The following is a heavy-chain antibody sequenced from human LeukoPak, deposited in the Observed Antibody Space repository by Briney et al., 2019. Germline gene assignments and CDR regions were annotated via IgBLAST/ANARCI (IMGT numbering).Heavy chain of an antibody. CDR3: ARAGIAAAGGGDFDY. V-gene: IGHV3-21*01. Sequence: GGSLRLSCAASGFTFSSYGMNWVRQAPGKGLEWVSSISSSSSYIYYADSVKGRFTISRDNSKNSLYLQMNSLRAEDTAVYYCARAGIAAAGGGDFDYWGQGTLVTVSS. CDR2: ISSSSSYI. CDR1: GFTFSSYG. D-gene: IGHD6-13*01. J-gene: IGHJ4*02.